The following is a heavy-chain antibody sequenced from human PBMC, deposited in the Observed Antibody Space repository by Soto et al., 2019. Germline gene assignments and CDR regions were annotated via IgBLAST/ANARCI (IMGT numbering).Heavy chain of an antibody. V-gene: IGHV1-2*02. D-gene: IGHD1-26*01. CDR2: INPNSGGT. CDR1: GYTFTGYY. Sequence: QVQLVQSGAEVKKPGASVKVSCKASGYTFTGYYMHWVRQAPGQGLEWMGWINPNSGGTNYAQKFQGRVTKTRDTAISTAYMELRRLRSYVTAVYYWARLIVGATTASDYWGQGTLVTVSS. J-gene: IGHJ4*02. CDR3: ARLIVGATTASDY.